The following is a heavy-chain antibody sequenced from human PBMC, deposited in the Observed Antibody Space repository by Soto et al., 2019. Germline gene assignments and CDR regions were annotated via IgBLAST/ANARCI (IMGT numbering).Heavy chain of an antibody. CDR3: ARWSYLDY. Sequence: GALRLSCAASGFSFGSYALSWVRQAPGKGLEWVSTISGSDGKTFYADSVKGRFSISRDTSQSTLYPQMNSLRADDTAMYYCARWSYLDYWGQGTRVTVSS. V-gene: IGHV3-23*01. J-gene: IGHJ4*02. D-gene: IGHD3-3*01. CDR2: ISGSDGKT. CDR1: GFSFGSYA.